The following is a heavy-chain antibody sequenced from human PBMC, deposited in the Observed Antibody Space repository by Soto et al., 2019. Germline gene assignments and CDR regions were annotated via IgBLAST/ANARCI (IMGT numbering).Heavy chain of an antibody. V-gene: IGHV4-39*01. CDR1: GGSISSSSYY. J-gene: IGHJ4*02. CDR3: ARHARGSCYS. D-gene: IGHD2-15*01. CDR2: IYYSGST. Sequence: SETLSLTCTVSGGSISSSSYYWSWIRQPPGKGLEWIGYIYYSGSTYYNPSLKSRVTISVDTSKNQFSLRLSSVTAADTAMYFCARHARGSCYSWGQGTLVTVSS.